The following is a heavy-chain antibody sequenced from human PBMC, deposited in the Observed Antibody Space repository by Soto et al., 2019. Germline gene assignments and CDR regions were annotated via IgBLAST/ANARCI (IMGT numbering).Heavy chain of an antibody. V-gene: IGHV1-3*01. CDR1: GYTFTRYA. D-gene: IGHD3-16*02. CDR3: ARDPLMFRGVIPTHFDY. CDR2: INAGNGDT. Sequence: ASVKVSCKASGYTFTRYAMHWVRQAPGQRLEWMGWINAGNGDTKYSQKFQGRVTITRDTSASTAYMELSSLRSEDTAVYYCARDPLMFRGVIPTHFDYWGLGTLVTVSS. J-gene: IGHJ4*02.